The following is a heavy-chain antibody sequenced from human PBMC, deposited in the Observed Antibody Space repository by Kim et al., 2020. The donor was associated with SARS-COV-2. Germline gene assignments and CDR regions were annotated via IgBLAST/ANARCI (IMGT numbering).Heavy chain of an antibody. J-gene: IGHJ2*01. CDR2: VFYSGTT. V-gene: IGHV4-59*01. CDR1: GASISNYY. CDR3: ARSSWGTDWYFTL. Sequence: SETLSLTCTVSGASISNYYWSWIRQPPGKGLEWIGYVFYSGTTNYNPSLKSRATISLNTSKNQFSLKLSSVTAADTAVYYCARSSWGTDWYFTLWGRGTLVTVSS. D-gene: IGHD7-27*01.